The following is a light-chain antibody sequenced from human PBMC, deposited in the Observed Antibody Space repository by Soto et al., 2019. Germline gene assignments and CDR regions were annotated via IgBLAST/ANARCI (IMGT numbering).Light chain of an antibody. Sequence: EIVLTQSPGTLSLSPGLXPXXSXXXSQSVSSSYLAWYQQKPGQAPRLLIYGASNRATGIPDRFSGSGSATDFSLIISSLEPEDFALYFCQQYGTSPMTFGQGTRLEIK. CDR1: QSVSSSY. CDR2: GAS. CDR3: QQYGTSPMT. J-gene: IGKJ5*01. V-gene: IGKV3-20*01.